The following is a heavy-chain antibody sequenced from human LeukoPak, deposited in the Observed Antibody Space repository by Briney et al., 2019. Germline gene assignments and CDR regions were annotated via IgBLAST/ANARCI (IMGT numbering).Heavy chain of an antibody. V-gene: IGHV3-21*01. Sequence: GGSLRLSCAASGLTFSSYSMNWVRQAPGKGLEWVSSISSSSNYIYYADSVKGRFTISRDNAKNSLDLQMNSLRVEDTAVYYCARVNYGSGSYYLGYWGQGTLVTVSS. J-gene: IGHJ4*02. CDR1: GLTFSSYS. CDR2: ISSSSNYI. CDR3: ARVNYGSGSYYLGY. D-gene: IGHD3-10*01.